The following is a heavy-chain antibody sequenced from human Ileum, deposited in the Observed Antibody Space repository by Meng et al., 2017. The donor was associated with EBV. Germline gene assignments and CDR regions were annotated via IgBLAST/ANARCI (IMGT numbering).Heavy chain of an antibody. D-gene: IGHD3-22*01. CDR3: ASSDYYRSDY. Sequence: QVPRQESGPGLVKPSEPLSLPCAVSGGSISRSDWWSWVRQPPGKGLEWIGETSHSGSTNYSPSLKSRVTISLDKSKNQLSLKLNSVTAADTAVYYCASSDYYRSDYWGQGTLVTVSS. J-gene: IGHJ4*02. CDR2: TSHSGST. CDR1: GGSISRSDW. V-gene: IGHV4-4*02.